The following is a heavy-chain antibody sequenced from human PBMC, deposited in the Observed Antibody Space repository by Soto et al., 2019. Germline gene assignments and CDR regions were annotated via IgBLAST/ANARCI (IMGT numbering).Heavy chain of an antibody. Sequence: QVQLVESGGGVVQPGRSLRLSCAASGFTFSSYGMYWVRQAPGKGLEWVAVISYDGSNKYYADSVKGRFTISRNNSKNTLYLQMNSLRAEDTAAYYCAKVISPSVRATPMYPDYWGQGTLVTVCS. CDR1: GFTFSSYG. CDR3: AKVISPSVRATPMYPDY. J-gene: IGHJ4*02. CDR2: ISYDGSNK. V-gene: IGHV3-30*18. D-gene: IGHD5-12*01.